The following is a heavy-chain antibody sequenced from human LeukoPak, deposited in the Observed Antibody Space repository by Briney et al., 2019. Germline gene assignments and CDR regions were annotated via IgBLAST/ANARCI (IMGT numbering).Heavy chain of an antibody. CDR2: TNHKATP. CDR3: ARVVAIETTVTIDY. Sequence: PSETLPLTCGVSGGSFSGYFWTWIRQPPGKGLEWVGETNHKATPNYNPSLNSRVSISVNRSTILSSLKLSSVTAADTAVYYCARVVAIETTVTIDYWGQGTLVTVSS. CDR1: GGSFSGYF. V-gene: IGHV4-34*01. D-gene: IGHD4-17*01. J-gene: IGHJ4*02.